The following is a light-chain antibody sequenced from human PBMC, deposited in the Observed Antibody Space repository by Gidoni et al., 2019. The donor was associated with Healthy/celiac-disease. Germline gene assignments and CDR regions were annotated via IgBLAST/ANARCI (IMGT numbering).Light chain of an antibody. CDR3: QQRSNWPRMYT. Sequence: EIVLTPSPATLSLSPGERATLSCRASQSVSSDLAWYQQKPGQAPRLLIYDASNRATGIPARFSDSGSGTDFTLTISSLEPEDCAVYYCQQRSNWPRMYTFXQXTKLEIK. CDR2: DAS. CDR1: QSVSSD. J-gene: IGKJ2*01. V-gene: IGKV3-11*01.